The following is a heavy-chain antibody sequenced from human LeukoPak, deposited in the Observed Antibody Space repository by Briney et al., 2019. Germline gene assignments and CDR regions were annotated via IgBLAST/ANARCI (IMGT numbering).Heavy chain of an antibody. V-gene: IGHV3-30*18. CDR1: GFTFSSYG. J-gene: IGHJ4*02. Sequence: QPGGSLRLSCAASGFTFSSYGMHWVRQAPGKGLEWVAVISYDGSNKYYADSVKGRFTISRDNSKNTLYLQMNSLRAEDTAVYYCAKGARWGQGTLVTVSS. CDR3: AKGAR. CDR2: ISYDGSNK.